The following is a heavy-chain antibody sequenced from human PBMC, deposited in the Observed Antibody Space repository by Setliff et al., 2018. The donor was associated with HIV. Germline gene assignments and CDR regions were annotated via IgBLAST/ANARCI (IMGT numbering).Heavy chain of an antibody. CDR2: ISSSGSTI. V-gene: IGHV3-48*03. Sequence: GSLRLSCAASGFTFSTYEMNWVRQAPGKGLEWVLYISSSGSTIYYADFVKGRFTASRDNAKNSLYLQMNNLRAEDTAVYYCAKRTGVVPAAFFDYWGQGTLVTVSS. CDR3: AKRTGVVPAAFFDY. D-gene: IGHD2-2*01. J-gene: IGHJ4*02. CDR1: GFTFSTYE.